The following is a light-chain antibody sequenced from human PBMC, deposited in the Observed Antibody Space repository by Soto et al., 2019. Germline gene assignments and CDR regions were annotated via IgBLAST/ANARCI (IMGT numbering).Light chain of an antibody. CDR2: TAS. J-gene: IGKJ1*01. CDR1: QGISSY. CDR3: QQLNNYPRT. V-gene: IGKV1-9*01. Sequence: DIQLTQSPSFLSASVGDRVTITCRASQGISSYLAWYQQKPGKAPKLLISTASTLQSGVPSRFSGSGSGTEFTLTSSSLQPEDFATYYCQQLNNYPRTFGQGTKVEIK.